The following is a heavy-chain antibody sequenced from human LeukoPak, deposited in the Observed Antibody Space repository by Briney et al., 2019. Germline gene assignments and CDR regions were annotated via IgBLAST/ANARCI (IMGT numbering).Heavy chain of an antibody. CDR1: GGSISSNSYY. D-gene: IGHD3-9*01. Sequence: SETLPLTCAVSGGSISSNSYYWGWIRQPPGKGLEWIGSIYYSGSTYYNPSLKSQVTISVDTSKNQFSLKLSSVTAADTAVYYCARAPRYFDWLLSGSTYFDYWGQGTLVTVSS. V-gene: IGHV4-39*01. CDR2: IYYSGST. J-gene: IGHJ4*02. CDR3: ARAPRYFDWLLSGSTYFDY.